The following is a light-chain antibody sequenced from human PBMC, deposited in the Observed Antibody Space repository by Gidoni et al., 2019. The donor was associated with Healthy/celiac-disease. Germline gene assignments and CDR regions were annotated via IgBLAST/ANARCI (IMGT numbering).Light chain of an antibody. CDR2: AAS. V-gene: IGKV1-12*01. CDR1: QSISSW. CDR3: QQANSFPIT. J-gene: IGKJ5*01. Sequence: DIQMTQSPSSVSASVGDRVTITCRASQSISSWLAWYQQKPWKAPKLLIYAASSLQSGVPSRFSGSGSGTDLTLTIRSLQPEDFATYYCQQANSFPITFXQXTRLEIK.